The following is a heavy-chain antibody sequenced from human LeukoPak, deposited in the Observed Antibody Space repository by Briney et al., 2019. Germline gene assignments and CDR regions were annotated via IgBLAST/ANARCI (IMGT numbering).Heavy chain of an antibody. J-gene: IGHJ4*02. CDR1: GFTFSDYG. CDR2: IRYDESHK. D-gene: IGHD1-7*01. CDR3: AKQRELLVDY. Sequence: PGGSLRLSCAASGFTFSDYGIHWVRQAPGKGLEWVAFIRYDESHKYYADSVKGRFTISRDNSKNTLYLQMNSLRAEDTAVYYCAKQRELLVDYWGQGTLITVSS. V-gene: IGHV3-30*02.